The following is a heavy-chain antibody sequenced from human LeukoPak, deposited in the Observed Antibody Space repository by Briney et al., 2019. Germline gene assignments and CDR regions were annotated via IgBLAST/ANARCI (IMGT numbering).Heavy chain of an antibody. CDR1: GFTFSSYA. V-gene: IGHV3-30*15. Sequence: GTSLRLSCAASGFTFSSYAMYWVRLAPGKGLEWVALISKDGSNEDHADSVEGRFTISRDNSRTTLYLQMSSLRPEDTAVYYCAREAYYGSGRSRQPSPVWGQGTLVTVSS. CDR3: AREAYYGSGRSRQPSPV. D-gene: IGHD3-10*01. CDR2: ISKDGSNE. J-gene: IGHJ4*02.